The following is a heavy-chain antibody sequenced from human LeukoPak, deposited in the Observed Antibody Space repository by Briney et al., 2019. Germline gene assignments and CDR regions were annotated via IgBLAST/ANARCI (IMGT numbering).Heavy chain of an antibody. CDR2: IYSGGST. CDR3: AKDRSGYSYGYADY. D-gene: IGHD5-18*01. J-gene: IGHJ4*02. CDR1: GFTVSSNY. V-gene: IGHV3-53*05. Sequence: GGSLRLSCAASGFTVSSNYMSWVRQAPGKGLEWVSVIYSGGSTYYADSVKGRFTISRDNSKNTLYLQMGSLRTEDMAVYYCAKDRSGYSYGYADYWGQGTLVTVSS.